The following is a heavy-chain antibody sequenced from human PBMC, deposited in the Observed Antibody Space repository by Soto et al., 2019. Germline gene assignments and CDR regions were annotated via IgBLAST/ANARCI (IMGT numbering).Heavy chain of an antibody. V-gene: IGHV4-39*01. CDR1: GGSISRSSDD. CDR2: MNYSGRI. Sequence: QLQLPESFPGLVKPSETLYLTCPVSGGSISRSSDDWAWTRQPPWEGLEWIGIMNYSGRIYYNPSLKSRVAISVYTSKNPCSLKLSSVTAAEPAVYYCARHVQYYGMGGWGQGTTVTVS. J-gene: IGHJ6*02. CDR3: ARHVQYYGMGG. D-gene: IGHD3-10*02.